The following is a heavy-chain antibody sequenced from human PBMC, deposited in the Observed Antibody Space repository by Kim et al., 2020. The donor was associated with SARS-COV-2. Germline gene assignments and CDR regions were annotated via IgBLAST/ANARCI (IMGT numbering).Heavy chain of an antibody. J-gene: IGHJ3*02. Sequence: YSADSVKGRFTSSRDRSKNTLHLQMNSLRVEDTACYYCVRGPWNDPHTFDIWGQGTMVTVSS. CDR3: VRGPWNDPHTFDI. D-gene: IGHD1-1*01. V-gene: IGHV3-53*05.